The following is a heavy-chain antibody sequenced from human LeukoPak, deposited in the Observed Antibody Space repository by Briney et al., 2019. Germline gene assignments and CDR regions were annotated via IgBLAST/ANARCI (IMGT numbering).Heavy chain of an antibody. D-gene: IGHD6-13*01. V-gene: IGHV4-59*01. Sequence: PSETLSLTCTVSGGSISSYCWSWIRQPPGKGLEWIGYICSSGSANYNPSLKSRVTISVDTSKNQFSLKLSSVTAADTAVYYCAREGSSSWDAGWFDPWGQGTLVTVSS. J-gene: IGHJ5*02. CDR3: AREGSSSWDAGWFDP. CDR2: ICSSGSA. CDR1: GGSISSYC.